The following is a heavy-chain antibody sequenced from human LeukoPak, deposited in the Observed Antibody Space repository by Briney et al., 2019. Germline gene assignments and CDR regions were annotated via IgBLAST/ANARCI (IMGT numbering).Heavy chain of an antibody. Sequence: GGSLRLSCAASGFTFSSYAMSWVRQAPGKVLEWVSAISGSGGSTYYADSVKGRFTISRDNSKNTLYLQMNSLRAEDTAVYYCAKERSSGYYHNWFDPWGQGTLVTVSS. CDR1: GFTFSSYA. CDR2: ISGSGGST. V-gene: IGHV3-23*01. D-gene: IGHD3-22*01. J-gene: IGHJ5*02. CDR3: AKERSSGYYHNWFDP.